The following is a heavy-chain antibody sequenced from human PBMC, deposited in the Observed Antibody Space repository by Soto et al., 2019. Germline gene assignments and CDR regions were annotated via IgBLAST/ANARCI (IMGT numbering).Heavy chain of an antibody. V-gene: IGHV1-3*01. CDR2: INAGNGNT. CDR1: GYTFTSYA. J-gene: IGHJ6*02. Sequence: QVQLVQSGAEVKKPGASVKVSCKASGYTFTSYAIHWVRQAPGQRLEWMGWINAGNGNTKYSQKFQGRVTITRDTSASTAYMELSSLRYEDTAVCYCAIAPGSGGMDVWGQGTTVTVSS. CDR3: AIAPGSGGMDV. D-gene: IGHD3-10*01.